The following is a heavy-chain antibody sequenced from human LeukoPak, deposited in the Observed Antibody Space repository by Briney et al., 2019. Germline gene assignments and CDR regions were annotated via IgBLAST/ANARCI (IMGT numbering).Heavy chain of an antibody. CDR1: GGSISSYY. Sequence: SETLSLTCTVSGGSISSYYWSWIRQPAGKGLEWIGRIYTSGSTNYNPFLKSRVTMSVDTSNNQFSLKLSSVTAADTAVYFCARASGDYARAYYFDYWGQGTLVTVSS. D-gene: IGHD4-17*01. J-gene: IGHJ4*02. CDR3: ARASGDYARAYYFDY. V-gene: IGHV4-4*07. CDR2: IYTSGST.